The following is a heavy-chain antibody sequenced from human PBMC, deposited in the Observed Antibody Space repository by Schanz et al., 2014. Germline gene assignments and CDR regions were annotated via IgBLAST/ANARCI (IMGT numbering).Heavy chain of an antibody. Sequence: EETGGGVVQPGRSLRLSCAASGFTFTLYGMHCFLPVPFKGLEWVAVVFYDGSKKYYADSVKGRFTISRDNSKNTLYLQMNSLRAEDTAVYYCAKDPYGMDVWGQGTTVTVSS. CDR2: VFYDGSKK. V-gene: IGHV3-30*18. CDR1: GFTFTLYG. CDR3: AKDPYGMDV. J-gene: IGHJ6*02.